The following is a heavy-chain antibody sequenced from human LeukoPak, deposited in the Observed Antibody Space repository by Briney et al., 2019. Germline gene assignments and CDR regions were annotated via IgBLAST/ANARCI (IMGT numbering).Heavy chain of an antibody. Sequence: SETLSLTCAVYGGSFSGYYWSWIRQPPGKGLEWIGEINHSGSTNYNPSLKSRVTISVDTSKNQFSLKLSSVTAADTAVYYCARGSGIAKAWGQGTLVTVSS. CDR3: ARGSGIAKA. J-gene: IGHJ5*02. CDR2: INHSGST. CDR1: GGSFSGYY. V-gene: IGHV4-34*01. D-gene: IGHD6-13*01.